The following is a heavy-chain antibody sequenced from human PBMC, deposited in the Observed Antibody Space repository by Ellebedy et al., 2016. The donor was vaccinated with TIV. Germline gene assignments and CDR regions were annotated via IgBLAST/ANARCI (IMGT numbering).Heavy chain of an antibody. D-gene: IGHD5-24*01. J-gene: IGHJ3*02. Sequence: GESLKISCVASGFTVRSYYMSWVRQAPGKGLEWVSAISGSGGSTYYADAVKGRFTISGDNSKNTLYLHMKSLRAEDTAVYYCARPWVEMATIGDAFDSWGQGTMVTVSS. V-gene: IGHV3-23*01. CDR1: GFTVRSYY. CDR3: ARPWVEMATIGDAFDS. CDR2: ISGSGGST.